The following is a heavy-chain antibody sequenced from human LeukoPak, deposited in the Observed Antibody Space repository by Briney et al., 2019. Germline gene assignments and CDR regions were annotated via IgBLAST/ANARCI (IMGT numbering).Heavy chain of an antibody. CDR3: ARDESTSILWW. D-gene: IGHD2-21*01. Sequence: ASVKVSFKASGYTFINYYMHWVRQAPGQGLQWMGIINPSGGSTSYAQKFQGRVTMTRDTSTSTVYMELSSLRSEDTAVYYCARDESTSILWWWGQGTPVTVSS. CDR2: INPSGGST. J-gene: IGHJ1*01. V-gene: IGHV1-46*01. CDR1: GYTFINYY.